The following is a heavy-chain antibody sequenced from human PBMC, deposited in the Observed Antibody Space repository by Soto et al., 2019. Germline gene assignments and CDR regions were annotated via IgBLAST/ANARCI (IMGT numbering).Heavy chain of an antibody. CDR2: INPSSGGT. D-gene: IGHD3-16*01. CDR3: ATLGAQNDH. CDR1: GYSFTNYY. Sequence: ASVKVSCKASGYSFTNYYLHWVRQAPGQGLEWMGIINPSSGGTTNARNFLGRLTIAADESTSTAYMELESLSPEDTAIYFCATLGAQNDHWGQGTLVTVSS. V-gene: IGHV1-46*01. J-gene: IGHJ5*02.